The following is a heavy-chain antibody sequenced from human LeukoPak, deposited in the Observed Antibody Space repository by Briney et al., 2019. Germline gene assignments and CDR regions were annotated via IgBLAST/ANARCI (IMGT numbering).Heavy chain of an antibody. CDR3: AAYYDILTGYSDGPPFDY. V-gene: IGHV1-2*02. J-gene: IGHJ4*02. CDR1: GYTFTGYY. CDR2: INPNSGGT. D-gene: IGHD3-9*01. Sequence: SVKLSCKASGYTFTGYYMHWLRQAPGQRLEWMGWINPNSGGTNYAEKFQGRVTMTRDTSISTAYMELSRLRSDDAAVYYCAAYYDILTGYSDGPPFDYWGQGTLVTVSS.